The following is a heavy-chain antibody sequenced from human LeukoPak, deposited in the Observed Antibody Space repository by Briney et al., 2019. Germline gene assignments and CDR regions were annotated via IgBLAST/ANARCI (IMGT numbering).Heavy chain of an antibody. CDR3: AREPTSSYYDSSGRPDY. J-gene: IGHJ4*02. V-gene: IGHV3-74*01. D-gene: IGHD3-22*01. Sequence: GGSLRLSCAASGFTFSSYWMHWVRQAPGKGLLWVSRINTDGSNTIYADSVKGRFTISRDNAKSTLYLQMNSLRAEDTAVYYCAREPTSSYYDSSGRPDYWGQGTLVAVSS. CDR2: INTDGSNT. CDR1: GFTFSSYW.